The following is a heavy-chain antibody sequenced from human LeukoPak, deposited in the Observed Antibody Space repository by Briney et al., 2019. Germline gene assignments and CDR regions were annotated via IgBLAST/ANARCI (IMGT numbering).Heavy chain of an antibody. V-gene: IGHV3-30*04. CDR3: ARGTNRIYHYYYYMDV. CDR1: GFSFSYYA. J-gene: IGHJ6*03. Sequence: GGSLRLSCAASGFSFSYYAFHWVRQSPGKGLEWLAVIPSDGSTEYYADSVKGRFTISRDNSKNNLHLQMNSLRVDDTAVYYCARGTNRIYHYYYYMDVWGKGTTVTVSS. CDR2: IPSDGSTE.